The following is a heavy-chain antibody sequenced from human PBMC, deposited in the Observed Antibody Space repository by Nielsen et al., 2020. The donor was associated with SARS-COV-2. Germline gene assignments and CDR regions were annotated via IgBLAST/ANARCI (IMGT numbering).Heavy chain of an antibody. CDR3: ADYCGGDCYYGMDV. CDR1: GYTFTGYY. D-gene: IGHD2-21*01. V-gene: IGHV1-2*06. Sequence: ASVKVSCKASGYTFTGYYMHWVRQAPGQGLEWMGRINPNSGGTNYAQKFQGRVTMTRDTSISTAYMELSRLRSDDTAVYYCADYCGGDCYYGMDVWGQGTTVTVSS. CDR2: INPNSGGT. J-gene: IGHJ6*02.